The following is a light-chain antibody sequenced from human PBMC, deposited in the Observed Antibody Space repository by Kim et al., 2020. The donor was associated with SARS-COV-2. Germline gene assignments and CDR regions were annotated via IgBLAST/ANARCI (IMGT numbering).Light chain of an antibody. V-gene: IGKV3-15*01. CDR1: KSVSGN. CDR2: GAS. CDR3: QQYDDWPPWT. Sequence: SLGERATLSCRASKSVSGNLAWYQQKPGQAPRLHIYGASTRATGIPARFSGSGSGTEFTLTISSLQSEDSAVYYCQQYDDWPPWTFGQGTKVEIK. J-gene: IGKJ1*01.